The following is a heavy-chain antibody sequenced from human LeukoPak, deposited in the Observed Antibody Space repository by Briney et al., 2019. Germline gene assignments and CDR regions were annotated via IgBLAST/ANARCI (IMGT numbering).Heavy chain of an antibody. CDR2: IYPSGST. CDR1: GGSISTYY. CDR3: ARTYSTSSNFDY. V-gene: IGHV4-4*07. J-gene: IGHJ4*02. Sequence: SETLSLTCTVSGGSISTYYWSWTRQPAGKGLEWIGRIYPSGSTNYNPSLKSRVTISVDTSKKQFSLKLSSVTAADTALYYCARTYSTSSNFDYWGQGTLVTVSS. D-gene: IGHD2-2*01.